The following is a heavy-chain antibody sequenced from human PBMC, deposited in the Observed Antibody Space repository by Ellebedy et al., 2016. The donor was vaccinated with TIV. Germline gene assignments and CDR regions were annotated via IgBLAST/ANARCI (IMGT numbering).Heavy chain of an antibody. J-gene: IGHJ4*02. CDR1: GVSLSGSY. Sequence: SETLSLTCTVSGVSLSGSYWSWIRQPSGKGLEWIGHVSGGTTYYSPSFRSRVTISMDTSKSQFSLKLDSVTADDTAVYYCARTFTERLGGLTTHWVLDYWGRGSLVTASS. CDR3: ARTFTERLGGLTTHWVLDY. V-gene: IGHV4-4*07. CDR2: VSGGTT. D-gene: IGHD2/OR15-2a*01.